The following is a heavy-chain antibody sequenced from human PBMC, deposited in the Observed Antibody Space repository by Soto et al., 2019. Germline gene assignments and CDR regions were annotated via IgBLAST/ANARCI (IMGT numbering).Heavy chain of an antibody. CDR1: GFTFSSYV. Sequence: GGALRLSCAASGFTFSSYVMNWVRQSPGKGLEWVSALSGSGDTTYYADSVRGRFSISRDNSKNTLYLQMSSLRGEDTAVYDCAKGTQFFYYYAMDVWGQGTTVTVSS. CDR3: AKGTQFFYYYAMDV. CDR2: LSGSGDTT. J-gene: IGHJ6*02. V-gene: IGHV3-23*01.